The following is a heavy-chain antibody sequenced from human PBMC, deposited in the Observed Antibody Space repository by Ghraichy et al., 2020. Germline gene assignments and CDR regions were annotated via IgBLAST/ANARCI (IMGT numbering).Heavy chain of an antibody. V-gene: IGHV3-33*01. CDR2: IWSDGSDK. D-gene: IGHD1-20*01. CDR3: ARTPSLTYGGGGMDV. J-gene: IGHJ6*02. Sequence: GESLNISCAASGFTFSNYGMHWVRQAPGKGLEWVAVIWSDGSDKDHADSVKGRFTISRDNSKKTLFLQMNSLRAEDTAVYYCARTPSLTYGGGGMDVWGQGTTVTVSS. CDR1: GFTFSNYG.